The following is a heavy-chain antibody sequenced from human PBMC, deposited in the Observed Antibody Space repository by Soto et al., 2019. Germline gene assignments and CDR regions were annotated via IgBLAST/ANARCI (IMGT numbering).Heavy chain of an antibody. CDR3: ARLGGFYQSLDS. CDR1: GVSISSYY. D-gene: IGHD3-22*01. V-gene: IGHV4-59*08. Sequence: SETLSLTCTVFGVSISSYYWSWIRQPPGKGLEWIGYIYYTGTTTYNPSIKSRVTISVDSSKNQFSLNLTSVSAADTAVYYCARLGGFYQSLDSWGQGTLVTVSS. J-gene: IGHJ5*01. CDR2: IYYTGTT.